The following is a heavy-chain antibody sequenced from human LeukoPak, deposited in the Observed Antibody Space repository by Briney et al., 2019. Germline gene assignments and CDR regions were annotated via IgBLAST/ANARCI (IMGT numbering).Heavy chain of an antibody. CDR2: INGDGSIT. J-gene: IGHJ4*02. Sequence: GGSLRLSCAASGFTFNNYWMHWVRQAPGKGLVWVSRINGDGSITSYAESVKGRFIISRDNAKNTVYLQMNSLSAEDTAVYYCARDLELTYYDSSGHDYWGQGTLVTVSS. CDR3: ARDLELTYYDSSGHDY. V-gene: IGHV3-74*01. CDR1: GFTFNNYW. D-gene: IGHD3-22*01.